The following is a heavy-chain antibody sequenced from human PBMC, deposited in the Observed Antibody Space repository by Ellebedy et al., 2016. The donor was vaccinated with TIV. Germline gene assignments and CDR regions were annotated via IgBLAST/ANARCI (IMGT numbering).Heavy chain of an antibody. CDR2: MNPNSGNT. CDR1: GYTFTSYD. Sequence: ASVKVSCKASGYTFTSYDINWVRQATGQGLEWMGWMNPNSGNTGYAQKFQGRVTITRNTSISTAYMELSSLRSEDTAVYYCATGWSPYYYYGMDVWGQGTTVTVSS. V-gene: IGHV1-8*03. J-gene: IGHJ6*02. CDR3: ATGWSPYYYYGMDV. D-gene: IGHD1-26*01.